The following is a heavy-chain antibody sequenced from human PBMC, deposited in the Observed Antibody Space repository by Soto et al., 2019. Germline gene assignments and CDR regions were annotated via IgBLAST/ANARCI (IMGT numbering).Heavy chain of an antibody. CDR2: IYPGDSDT. CDR1: GYSFTSYW. CDR3: ARKGQQLVRSKYNWFDP. J-gene: IGHJ5*02. V-gene: IGHV5-51*01. D-gene: IGHD6-13*01. Sequence: GESLKISCKGSGYSFTSYWIGWVRQMPGKGLEWMGIIYPGDSDTRYGPSFQGQVTISADKSISTAYLQWSSLKASDTAMYYCARKGQQLVRSKYNWFDPWGQGTLVTVSS.